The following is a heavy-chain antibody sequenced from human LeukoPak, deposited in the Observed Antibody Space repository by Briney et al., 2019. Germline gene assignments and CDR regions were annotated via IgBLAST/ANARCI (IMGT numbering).Heavy chain of an antibody. V-gene: IGHV4-59*12. CDR3: ARRTSSGYYYVNY. J-gene: IGHJ4*02. Sequence: SETLSLTCTVSGGSISSYYWSWIRQPPGKGLEWIGYIYYSGSTNYNPSLKSRVTISVDTSKNQFSLKLSSVTAADTAVYYCARRTSSGYYYVNYWGQGTLVTVSS. CDR1: GGSISSYY. D-gene: IGHD3-22*01. CDR2: IYYSGST.